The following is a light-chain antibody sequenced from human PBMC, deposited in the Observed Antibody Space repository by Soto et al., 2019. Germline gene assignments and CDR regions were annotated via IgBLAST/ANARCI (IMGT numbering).Light chain of an antibody. Sequence: QSVLTQPASVSGSPGPSITISCSGTSSDVGGYNHVSWYQQHPGKAPKLVIYEVSNRPSGVSNRFSGSKSGNTASLTISGLQAEDDGDYYCTSYTAYSTYVFGPGTKVTVL. CDR1: SSDVGGYNH. J-gene: IGLJ1*01. CDR3: TSYTAYSTYV. CDR2: EVS. V-gene: IGLV2-14*01.